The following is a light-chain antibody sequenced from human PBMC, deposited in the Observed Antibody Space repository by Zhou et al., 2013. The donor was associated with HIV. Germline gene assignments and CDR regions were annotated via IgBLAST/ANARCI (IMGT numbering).Light chain of an antibody. V-gene: IGKV1-27*01. CDR1: QSISTW. CDR2: AAS. Sequence: DIQMTQSPSTLSASVGDRVTITCRASQSISTWLAWYQQKPGKVPKLLIYAASTLQSGVPSRFSGSGSGTDFTLTISSLQPEDVATYYCQKYDGAPYTFGQGTKLEIK. J-gene: IGKJ2*01. CDR3: QKYDGAPYT.